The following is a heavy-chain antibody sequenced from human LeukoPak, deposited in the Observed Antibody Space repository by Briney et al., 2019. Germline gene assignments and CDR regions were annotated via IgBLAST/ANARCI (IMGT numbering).Heavy chain of an antibody. CDR2: IYYSGST. CDR1: GGSISSSSYY. V-gene: IGHV4-39*07. CDR3: ARLYPVPYYFDS. J-gene: IGHJ4*02. D-gene: IGHD6-6*01. Sequence: KPSETLSLTCTVSGGSISSSSYYWGWIRQPPGKGLEWIGSIYYSGSTYYNPSLKSRVTISVDTSKNQFSLKLSSVTAADTAVYYCARLYPVPYYFDSWGQGALVTVSS.